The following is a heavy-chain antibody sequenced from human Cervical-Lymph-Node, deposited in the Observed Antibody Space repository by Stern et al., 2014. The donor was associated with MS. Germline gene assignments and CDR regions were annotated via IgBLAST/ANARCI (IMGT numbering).Heavy chain of an antibody. D-gene: IGHD5/OR15-5a*01. J-gene: IGHJ6*02. CDR2: IWYDGSNK. V-gene: IGHV3-33*01. CDR1: GFTFSSYG. Sequence: VHLVESGGGVVQPGRSLRLSCAASGFTFSSYGMHWVRQAPGKGLEWVAVIWYDGSNKYYADSVKGRFTISRDNSKNTLYLQMNSLRAEDTAVYYCARDSTSSYYYYYGMDVWGQGTTVTVSS. CDR3: ARDSTSSYYYYYGMDV.